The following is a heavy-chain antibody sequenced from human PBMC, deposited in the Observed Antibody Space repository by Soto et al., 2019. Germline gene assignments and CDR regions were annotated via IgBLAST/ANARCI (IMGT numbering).Heavy chain of an antibody. Sequence: PSETLSLTCTVSGASFTDGSLFWGWIRQSPGKGVEWIASTYIGGMTYYNPSLRSRVTISVDTSKNQFSLKLSSVTAADTAVYYCARLIAVAGRNYGMDVWGQGTTVTVSS. D-gene: IGHD6-19*01. J-gene: IGHJ6*02. CDR1: GASFTDGSLF. CDR3: ARLIAVAGRNYGMDV. CDR2: TYIGGMT. V-gene: IGHV4-39*01.